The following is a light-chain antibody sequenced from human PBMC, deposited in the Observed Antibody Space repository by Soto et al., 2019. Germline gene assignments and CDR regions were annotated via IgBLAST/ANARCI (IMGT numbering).Light chain of an antibody. CDR3: QQYNTLWT. Sequence: DIQMTQSPSTLSASVGDRVTITCRASQSISSWLAWHQQKPGKAPKTLIYKASTLDSGVPSRFSGSGSGTEFTLTISSLQPDDFATYYCQQYNTLWTFGQGTKVDIK. J-gene: IGKJ1*01. CDR1: QSISSW. CDR2: KAS. V-gene: IGKV1-5*03.